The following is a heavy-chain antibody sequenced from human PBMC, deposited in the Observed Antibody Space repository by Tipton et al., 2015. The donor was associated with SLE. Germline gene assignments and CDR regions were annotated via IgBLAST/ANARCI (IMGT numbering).Heavy chain of an antibody. CDR3: ASRSGYDLSYLDY. V-gene: IGHV4-34*01. CDR2: INHSGGT. Sequence: TLSLTCTVSGGSISSYYWSWIRQPPRKGLEWIGEINHSGGTNYNPSLKSRVTISVDTSKNQFSLKLSSVTAADTAVYYCASRSGYDLSYLDYWGQGTLVTVSS. D-gene: IGHD5-12*01. J-gene: IGHJ4*02. CDR1: GGSISSYY.